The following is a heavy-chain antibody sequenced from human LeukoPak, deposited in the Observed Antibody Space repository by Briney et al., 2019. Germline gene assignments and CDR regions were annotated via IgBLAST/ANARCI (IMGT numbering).Heavy chain of an antibody. CDR2: ISGDGRTI. Sequence: PGGSLRLSCAASGFTASSYWMSWVRQAPGKGLVWVSRISGDGRTISYADSVKGRFTISRDNAKNTVSLQMNSLRGEDTAVYYCGREDRIVLGNDAFDIWGQGTMVTVSS. D-gene: IGHD2-8*01. CDR1: GFTASSYW. J-gene: IGHJ3*02. V-gene: IGHV3-74*01. CDR3: GREDRIVLGNDAFDI.